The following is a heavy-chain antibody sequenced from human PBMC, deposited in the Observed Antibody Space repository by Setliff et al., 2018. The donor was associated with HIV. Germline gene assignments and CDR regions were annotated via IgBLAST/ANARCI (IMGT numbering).Heavy chain of an antibody. CDR3: ARDIWAYGLMGS. CDR2: INHSGST. CDR1: GGSFSGYY. V-gene: IGHV4-34*01. J-gene: IGHJ5*02. Sequence: PSETLSLTCAVYGGSFSGYYWSWVRQPPGKGLEWIGEINHSGSTTYNPSLKSGVIISVDTSKNQFSLKLTSVTAADTAVYYCARDIWAYGLMGSWGQGTLVTVSS. D-gene: IGHD4-17*01.